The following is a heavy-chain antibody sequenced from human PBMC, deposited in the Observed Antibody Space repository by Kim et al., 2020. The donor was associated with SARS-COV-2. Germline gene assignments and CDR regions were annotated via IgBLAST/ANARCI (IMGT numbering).Heavy chain of an antibody. CDR3: AKEFRLVSSGWYFDQ. CDR1: GFSFNNYG. CDR2: ISYEGSTE. Sequence: GGSLRLSCAASGFSFNNYGMQWVRQTPGKGPEWVAVISYEGSTEYYADSVKGRFTVTRHNSKNTLYLQMNSLRSDDTALYYCAKEFRLVSSGWYFDQWGQGSRLTVSS. V-gene: IGHV3-30*18. J-gene: IGHJ4*02. D-gene: IGHD6-19*01.